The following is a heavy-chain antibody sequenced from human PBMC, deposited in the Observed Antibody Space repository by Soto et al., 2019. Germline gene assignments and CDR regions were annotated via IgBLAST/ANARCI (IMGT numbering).Heavy chain of an antibody. CDR1: GYSFTDYH. V-gene: IGHV1-2*04. Sequence: DSVWVSCKTSGYSFTDYHIHWVRQAPGQGLEWLGRINPKSGGTSTAQKFQGWVTMTTDTYISTASMELTRLTSDDTAIYYCARGDSTDCSNGVCSFFYNHDLDVWG. D-gene: IGHD2-8*01. CDR3: ARGDSTDCSNGVCSFFYNHDLDV. CDR2: INPKSGGT. J-gene: IGHJ6*01.